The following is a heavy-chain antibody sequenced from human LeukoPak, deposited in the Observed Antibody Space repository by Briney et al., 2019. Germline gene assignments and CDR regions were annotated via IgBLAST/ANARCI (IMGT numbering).Heavy chain of an antibody. CDR2: IIPIFGTA. Sequence: ASVKVSCKASGGTFSSYAISWVRQAPGQGLEWMGGIIPIFGTANYAQKFQGRVTITADESTSTAYMELSSLRSEDTAVYYCARGLYCYDSSGYHPLYYYYGMDVWGQGTTVTVSS. J-gene: IGHJ6*02. V-gene: IGHV1-69*13. CDR3: ARGLYCYDSSGYHPLYYYYGMDV. D-gene: IGHD3-22*01. CDR1: GGTFSSYA.